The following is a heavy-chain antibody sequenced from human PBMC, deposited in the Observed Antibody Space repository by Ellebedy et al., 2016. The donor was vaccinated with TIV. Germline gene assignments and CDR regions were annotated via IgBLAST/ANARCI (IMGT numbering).Heavy chain of an antibody. J-gene: IGHJ4*02. V-gene: IGHV3-7*01. CDR1: GFTFSSYW. Sequence: GGSLRLXCAASGFTFSSYWMSWVRQAPGKGLEWVANIKEDGSEKYYVDSVKGRFTISRDNAKNSVYLQMNNLRAEDTAVYYCARALGSVPCYWGQGTLVTVSS. D-gene: IGHD3-16*01. CDR2: IKEDGSEK. CDR3: ARALGSVPCY.